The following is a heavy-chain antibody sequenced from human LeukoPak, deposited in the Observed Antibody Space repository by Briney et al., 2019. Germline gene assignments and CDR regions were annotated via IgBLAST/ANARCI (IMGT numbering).Heavy chain of an antibody. CDR2: VYPGDSEA. D-gene: IGHD6-6*01. V-gene: IGHV5-51*01. CDR1: GYSFTSYW. CDR3: ATTSRYFDY. Sequence: GEFLKISCKGSGYSFTSYWIGWLRQMPGKGLEWMGIVYPGDSEARYNPSFQGQVTISADKSISTAYLQWTSLKASDTAIYYCATTSRYFDYWGQGTLVTVSS. J-gene: IGHJ4*02.